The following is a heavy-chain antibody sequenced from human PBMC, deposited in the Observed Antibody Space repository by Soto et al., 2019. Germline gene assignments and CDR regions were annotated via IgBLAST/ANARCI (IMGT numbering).Heavy chain of an antibody. V-gene: IGHV3-30*18. J-gene: IGHJ4*02. CDR1: GFTFSDYA. Sequence: VQLVESGGGVVQPGRSLRLSCAASGFTFSDYAMHWVRQAPGKGLEWVAVVSHDGRNTHYADSVKGRFTISRDSSKNTVSLEMTSLRAEDTSVYYCAKGGRQWLVTSDFNYWGQGSLVTVSS. CDR3: AKGGRQWLVTSDFNY. D-gene: IGHD6-19*01. CDR2: VSHDGRNT.